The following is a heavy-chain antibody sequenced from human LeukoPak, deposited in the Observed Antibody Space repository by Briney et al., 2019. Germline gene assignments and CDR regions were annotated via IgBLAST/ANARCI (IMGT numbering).Heavy chain of an antibody. D-gene: IGHD1-20*01. Sequence: KTSETLSLTCGVSGYSISRGYYWAWIRQPPGKGLEWIGTIYHIGSTYYNPSLESRVTISVDTSKNEFSLNLNSVTAADTAVYYCARAGWIITSGIDYWGQGALVTVSS. CDR1: GYSISRGYY. V-gene: IGHV4-38-2*01. CDR3: ARAGWIITSGIDY. CDR2: IYHIGST. J-gene: IGHJ4*02.